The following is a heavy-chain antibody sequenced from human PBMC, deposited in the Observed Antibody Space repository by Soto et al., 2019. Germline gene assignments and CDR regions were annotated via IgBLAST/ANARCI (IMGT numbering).Heavy chain of an antibody. D-gene: IGHD7-27*01. CDR3: ASKRQDPWGSKYWSDYYYGMDV. CDR1: GFTFSSYS. CDR2: ISSSSSYI. Sequence: EVQLVESGGGLVKPGGSLRLSCAASGFTFSSYSMNWVRQAPGKGLEWVSSISSSSSYIYYADSVKGRFTISRDNAKNSLYLQMNSLRDEDTAVYYCASKRQDPWGSKYWSDYYYGMDVWGQGTTVTVSS. V-gene: IGHV3-21*01. J-gene: IGHJ6*02.